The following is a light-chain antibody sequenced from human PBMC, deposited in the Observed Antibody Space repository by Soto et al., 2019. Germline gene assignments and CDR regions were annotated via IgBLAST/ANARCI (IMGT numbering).Light chain of an antibody. CDR1: QSVDSN. V-gene: IGKV3D-15*01. J-gene: IGKJ4*01. Sequence: EIVMTQSPATLSVSPGDGATLSCRASQSVDSNLAWYQQKPGQTPRLLMYGASTWPTGIPARFTGSGSGTEFTLTISSLQSEDSAVYYCQQYNYWPITFGGGTQVEIK. CDR2: GAS. CDR3: QQYNYWPIT.